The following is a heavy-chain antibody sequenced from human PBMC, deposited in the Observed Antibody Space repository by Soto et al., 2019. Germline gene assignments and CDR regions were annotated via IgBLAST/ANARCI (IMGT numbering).Heavy chain of an antibody. CDR3: ARGRGSSGWVPGYYYYYGMDV. D-gene: IGHD6-19*01. J-gene: IGHJ6*02. CDR1: GYTFTSYD. V-gene: IGHV1-8*01. CDR2: MNPNSGNT. Sequence: QVQLVQSGAEVKKPGASVKVSCKASGYTFTSYDINWVRQATGQGLEWMGWMNPNSGNTGYAQKFQGRVTMTRNTSRCIARMAXSSLRSEDTAVYYCARGRGSSGWVPGYYYYYGMDVWGQGTTVTVSS.